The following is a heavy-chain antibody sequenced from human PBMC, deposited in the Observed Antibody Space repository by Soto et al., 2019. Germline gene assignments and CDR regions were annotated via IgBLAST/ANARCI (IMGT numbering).Heavy chain of an antibody. D-gene: IGHD2-8*02. CDR1: GGSISSYY. CDR3: GGELRILDYYYYMDV. J-gene: IGHJ6*03. Sequence: SETLSLTCTVSGGSISSYYWSWIRQPPGKGLEWIGYIYCSGSTNYNPSLKSRVTISVDTSKNQFSLKLSSVTAADTAVYHCGGELRILDYYYYMDVWGKGTTVTVSS. CDR2: IYCSGST. V-gene: IGHV4-59*01.